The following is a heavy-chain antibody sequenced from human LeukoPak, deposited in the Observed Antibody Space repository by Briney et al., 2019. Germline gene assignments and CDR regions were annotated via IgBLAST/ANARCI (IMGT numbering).Heavy chain of an antibody. J-gene: IGHJ4*02. V-gene: IGHV3-7*01. D-gene: IGHD7-27*01. Sequence: GGSLRLSSTPSVFTFSSHWMSWVRQAPGKGLEWVANIWQEGSEKYYVDSVKGRFTISRDNAKNSLYLQMNSLRAEDTAVYYCARDQNLVSWGLDYFDYWGQGTLVTVSS. CDR2: IWQEGSEK. CDR3: ARDQNLVSWGLDYFDY. CDR1: VFTFSSHW.